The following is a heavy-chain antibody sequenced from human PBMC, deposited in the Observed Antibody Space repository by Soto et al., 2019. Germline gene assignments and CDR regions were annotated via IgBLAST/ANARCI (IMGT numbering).Heavy chain of an antibody. Sequence: QVLLVQAGAELKKPGSSVKVSCKASGGTFSSYAISWVRQAPGQGLEWMGGIIPIFCTANYGQKFQGRVTITADESTSTALKELSSLRAEDTAVYYCAREPAGARGGIITSYYYGMDVWGQGTTVTVSS. V-gene: IGHV1-69*01. CDR1: GGTFSSYA. J-gene: IGHJ6*02. CDR3: AREPAGARGGIITSYYYGMDV. D-gene: IGHD3-10*01. CDR2: IIPIFCTA.